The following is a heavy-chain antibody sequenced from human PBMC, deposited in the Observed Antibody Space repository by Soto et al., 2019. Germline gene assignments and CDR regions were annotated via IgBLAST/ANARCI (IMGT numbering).Heavy chain of an antibody. D-gene: IGHD2-21*02. V-gene: IGHV4-59*01. CDR3: ARDLWGYCGTDCYPLDV. Sequence: PSETLSLTCTVSGGPISRYYWSWITPPPGKGLEWIGYMYNTGSTVYNPPFKSRVTISVDTSKNQFSLKLNSVTAADTAVYYCARDLWGYCGTDCYPLDVWGQGTTVTVSS. CDR1: GGPISRYY. J-gene: IGHJ6*02. CDR2: MYNTGST.